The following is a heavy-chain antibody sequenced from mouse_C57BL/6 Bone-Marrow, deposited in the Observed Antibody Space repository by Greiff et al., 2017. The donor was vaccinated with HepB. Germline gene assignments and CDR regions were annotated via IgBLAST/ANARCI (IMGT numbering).Heavy chain of an antibody. D-gene: IGHD2-2*01. V-gene: IGHV1-69*01. CDR1: GYTFTSYW. Sequence: QVQLQQPGAELVMPGASVKLSCKASGYTFTSYWMHWVKQRPGQGLEWIGEIDPSDSYTNYNQKFKGKSTLTVDQSSSTAYMQLSSLTSEDSAVYYCARYGDGYDGDYFDYWGQGTTLTVSS. CDR3: ARYGDGYDGDYFDY. CDR2: IDPSDSYT. J-gene: IGHJ2*01.